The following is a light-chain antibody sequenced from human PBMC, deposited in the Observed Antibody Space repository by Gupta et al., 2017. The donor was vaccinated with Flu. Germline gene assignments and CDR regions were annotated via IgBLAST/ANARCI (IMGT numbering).Light chain of an antibody. Sequence: GTNSDIGAYNYVSWYQQHPGKAPKLIIFEVNNRPSGISNRFSGSKSGYTASLIISGLQSEDEALFCCSSYTGSYTLFGGGTKLTVL. V-gene: IGLV2-14*03. CDR1: NSDIGAYNY. CDR3: SSYTGSYTL. CDR2: EVN. J-gene: IGLJ2*01.